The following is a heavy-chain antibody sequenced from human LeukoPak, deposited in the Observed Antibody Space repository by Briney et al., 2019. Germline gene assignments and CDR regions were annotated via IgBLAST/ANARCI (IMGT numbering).Heavy chain of an antibody. CDR3: STSQGVVVIYYYGMAV. V-gene: IGHV3-15*01. CDR1: GFTFSSAW. Sequence: PGGSLRLSCAASGFTFSSAWMSWVRQAPGKGLEWVGRIKSKTDGGATDYAAPVKSRFTISRNDSKNTLYQKLDRLKTEDTAVYYCSTSQGVVVIYYYGMAVWGQGTTVTVSS. D-gene: IGHD2-2*01. J-gene: IGHJ6*02. CDR2: IKSKTDGGAT.